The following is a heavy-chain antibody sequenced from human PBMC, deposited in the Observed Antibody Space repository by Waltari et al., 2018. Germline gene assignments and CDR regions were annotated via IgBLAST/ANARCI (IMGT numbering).Heavy chain of an antibody. J-gene: IGHJ1*01. CDR3: ASTPYDFWSGYYKGEYFQH. CDR2: IYHSGST. Sequence: QVQLQESGPGLVKPSQTLSLTCAVSGGSISSGGYSWSWIRQPPGKGLECIGYIYHSGSTYYNPSLKSRVTISVDRSKNQFSLKLSSVTAADTAVYYCASTPYDFWSGYYKGEYFQHWGQGTLVTVSS. CDR1: GGSISSGGYS. D-gene: IGHD3-3*01. V-gene: IGHV4-30-2*01.